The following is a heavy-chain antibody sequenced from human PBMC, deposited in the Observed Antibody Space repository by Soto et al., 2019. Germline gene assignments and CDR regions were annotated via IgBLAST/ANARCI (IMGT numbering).Heavy chain of an antibody. J-gene: IGHJ6*02. CDR3: ARDPYSSSLVERARHYYYYGMDV. CDR2: IIPIFGTA. D-gene: IGHD6-6*01. CDR1: GGTFSSYA. Sequence: SVKVSCKASGGTFSSYAISWVRQAPGQGLEWMGGIIPIFGTANYAQRFQGRVTITADESTSTAYMELSSLRSEDTAVYYCARDPYSSSLVERARHYYYYGMDVWGQGTTVTVSS. V-gene: IGHV1-69*13.